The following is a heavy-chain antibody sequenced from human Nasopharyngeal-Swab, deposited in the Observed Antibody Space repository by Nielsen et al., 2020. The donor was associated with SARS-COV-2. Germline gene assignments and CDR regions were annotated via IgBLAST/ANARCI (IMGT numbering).Heavy chain of an antibody. V-gene: IGHV3-53*01. J-gene: IGHJ6*03. CDR1: GLTVSSTY. Sequence: GGSLRLSCAVSGLTVSSTYMSWVRQAPGKGLEWVSVTEIGGTTHYADSVKGRFSISRDSSTNTLYLQMNNVRAEDTAVYYCARPYYYYMDVWGEGTTVTVSS. CDR3: ARPYYYYMDV. CDR2: TEIGGTT.